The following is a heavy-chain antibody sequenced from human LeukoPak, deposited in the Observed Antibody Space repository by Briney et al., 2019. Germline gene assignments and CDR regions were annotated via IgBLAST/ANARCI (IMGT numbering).Heavy chain of an antibody. CDR3: AREKNYYYGMDV. CDR2: IYSGGST. CDR1: GFTVSSNY. J-gene: IGHJ6*02. V-gene: IGHV3-53*01. Sequence: GGSLRLSCAASGFTVSSNYMSWVRQAPGKGLEWDSVIYSGGSTYYADSVKGRFTISRDNSKNTLYLQMNSLRAEDTAVYYCAREKNYYYGMDVWGQGTTVTVSS.